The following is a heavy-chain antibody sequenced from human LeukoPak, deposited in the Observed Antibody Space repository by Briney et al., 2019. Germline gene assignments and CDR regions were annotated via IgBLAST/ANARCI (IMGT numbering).Heavy chain of an antibody. CDR1: GFSFRSHS. Sequence: PGRSLRLSCAASGFSFRSHSMHWVRQAPGKGLEWVALISYDGNDTSYTTSVRGRFTISRENSRNTLYLQMNSLRADDTAVYYCAKKYYYGSGSSPERAFDYWGQGTLVTVSS. D-gene: IGHD3-10*01. CDR2: ISYDGNDT. J-gene: IGHJ4*02. V-gene: IGHV3-33*06. CDR3: AKKYYYGSGSSPERAFDY.